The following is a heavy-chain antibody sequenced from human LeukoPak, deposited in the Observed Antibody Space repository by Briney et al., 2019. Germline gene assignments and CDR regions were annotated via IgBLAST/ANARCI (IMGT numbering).Heavy chain of an antibody. Sequence: SLRLSSAASGFTSDDYAMHWVPQAPGKGRGWGSGISWNSGSIGYADSVKGRFTISRDNAKNSLYLQMNSLRAEDMALYYCAKGPGNTMTSAEYFQHWGQGTLVTVSS. CDR2: ISWNSGSI. D-gene: IGHD3-22*01. V-gene: IGHV3-9*02. CDR1: GFTSDDYA. J-gene: IGHJ1*01. CDR3: AKGPGNTMTSAEYFQH.